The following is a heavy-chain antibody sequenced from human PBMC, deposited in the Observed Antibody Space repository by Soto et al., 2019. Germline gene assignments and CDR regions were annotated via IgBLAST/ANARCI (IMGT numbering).Heavy chain of an antibody. V-gene: IGHV3-23*01. D-gene: IGHD1-26*01. CDR3: AKDVSYSPPDAFDI. Sequence: PVGSLRLSCAASGFTFSSYAMSWARQAPGKGLEWVSAISGSGSSSYYADSVKGRFTISRDNSKNTLYLQMNSLRAEDTAVYYCAKDVSYSPPDAFDIWGQGTMVTVSS. J-gene: IGHJ3*02. CDR1: GFTFSSYA. CDR2: ISGSGSSS.